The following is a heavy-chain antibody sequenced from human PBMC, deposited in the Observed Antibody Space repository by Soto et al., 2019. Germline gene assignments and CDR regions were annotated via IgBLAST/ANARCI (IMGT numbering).Heavy chain of an antibody. CDR3: ATNYYDGSGHYFIFEH. CDR2: IIPIGGTP. Sequence: SVKVSCKASGRTFNNYAISWVRQAPGIGFEWLGVIIPIGGTPEHAQKFQGRVTISADESTNTAYMELSSLRSEDTAVYYCATNYYDGSGHYFIFEHWGQGTMVTVYS. CDR1: GRTFNNYA. J-gene: IGHJ4*02. V-gene: IGHV1-69*13. D-gene: IGHD3-22*01.